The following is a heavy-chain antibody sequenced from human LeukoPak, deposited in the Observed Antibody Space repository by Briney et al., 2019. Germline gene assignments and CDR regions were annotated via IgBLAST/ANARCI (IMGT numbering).Heavy chain of an antibody. Sequence: EGSLRLSCAASGFTFSSYAMSWVRQAPGKGLEWVSAISGSGGSTYYADSVKGRFTISRDNSKNTLYLQMNSLRAEDTAVYYCTRNPWFGEPADCWGQGTLVTVSS. V-gene: IGHV3-23*01. J-gene: IGHJ4*02. CDR1: GFTFSSYA. CDR2: ISGSGGST. CDR3: TRNPWFGEPADC. D-gene: IGHD3-10*01.